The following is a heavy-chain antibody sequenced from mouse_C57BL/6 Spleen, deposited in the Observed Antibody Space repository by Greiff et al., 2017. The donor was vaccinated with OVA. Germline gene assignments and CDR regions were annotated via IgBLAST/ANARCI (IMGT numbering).Heavy chain of an antibody. CDR2: ISDGGSYT. CDR1: GFTFSSYA. D-gene: IGHD1-1*01. V-gene: IGHV5-4*01. Sequence: EVMLVESGGGLVKPGGSLKLSCAASGFTFSSYAMSWVRQTPEKRLEWVATISDGGSYTYYPDNVKGRFTISSDNAKNNLYLQMSHLKSEDTAMYYCAREGNSYYGSSYWYFDVWGTGTTVTVSS. CDR3: AREGNSYYGSSYWYFDV. J-gene: IGHJ1*03.